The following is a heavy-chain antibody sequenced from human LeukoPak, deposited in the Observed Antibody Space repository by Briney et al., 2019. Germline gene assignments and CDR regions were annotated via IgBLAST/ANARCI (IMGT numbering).Heavy chain of an antibody. CDR3: ASMTGGCYFDYY. CDR2: IIPIFGTA. CDR1: GGTFSNYA. J-gene: IGHJ4*02. Sequence: ASVKVSCKASGGTFSNYAVSWVRQAPGQGLEWMGGIIPIFGTANYAQKFQGRVTITADESTSTAYMELSSLRSEDTAVYYCASMTGGCYFDYYWGQGTLVTVSS. D-gene: IGHD1-26*01. V-gene: IGHV1-69*13.